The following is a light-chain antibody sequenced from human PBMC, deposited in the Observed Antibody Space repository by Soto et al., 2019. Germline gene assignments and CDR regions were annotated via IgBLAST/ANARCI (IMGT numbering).Light chain of an antibody. Sequence: DIQMTQSPSSLSASVGDRVTITCRASQGISNYLAWYQQKPGKVPELLIYAASTLHSGAPSRFSGSGSGTDFTLTITSLQPDDVATYYCQKYNSAPLTFGPGTQVDIK. CDR1: QGISNY. CDR2: AAS. V-gene: IGKV1-27*01. J-gene: IGKJ3*01. CDR3: QKYNSAPLT.